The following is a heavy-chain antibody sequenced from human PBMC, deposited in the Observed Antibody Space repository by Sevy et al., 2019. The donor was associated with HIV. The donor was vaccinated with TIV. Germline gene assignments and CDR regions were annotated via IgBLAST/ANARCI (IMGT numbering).Heavy chain of an antibody. CDR2: IRRDSSRI. D-gene: IGHD5-12*01. CDR3: AREGGYTDQGMDV. J-gene: IGHJ6*02. CDR1: GFTFSNYD. V-gene: IGHV3-48*01. Sequence: GGSLRLSCAASGFTFSNYDMNWVRQAPGKGVEWVSYIRRDSSRIYYADSVKGRLTISRYNAKNSLYVQMNRLRAEDTAVYYCAREGGYTDQGMDVWGQGTTVTVSS.